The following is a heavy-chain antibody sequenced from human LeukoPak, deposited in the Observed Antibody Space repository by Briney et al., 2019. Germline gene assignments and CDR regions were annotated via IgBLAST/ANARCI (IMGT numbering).Heavy chain of an antibody. CDR2: INPSGGST. CDR1: GYTFTSYY. D-gene: IGHD3-9*01. J-gene: IGHJ4*02. V-gene: IGHV1-46*01. Sequence: ASVKVSCKASGYTFTSYYMHWVRQAPGQGLEWMGIINPSGGSTSYAQKFQGRVTITRDTSINTAYMELCSLRSEDTAMYYCARGYTYYDILTPEGYFDYWGQGTLVTVSS. CDR3: ARGYTYYDILTPEGYFDY.